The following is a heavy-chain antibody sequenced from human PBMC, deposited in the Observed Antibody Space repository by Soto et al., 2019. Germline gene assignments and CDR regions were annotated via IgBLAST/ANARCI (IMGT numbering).Heavy chain of an antibody. CDR1: GFTFSSCA. D-gene: IGHD6-13*01. V-gene: IGHV3-23*01. Sequence: GGSLRLSCAASGFTFSSCAMSWVRQAPGKGLEWVSAISGSGGSTYYADSVKGRFTISRDNSKNTLYLQMNSLRAEDTAVYYCASGIAAAGTWRRFDPWRQRTLVTVSS. CDR3: ASGIAAAGTWRRFDP. J-gene: IGHJ5*02. CDR2: ISGSGGST.